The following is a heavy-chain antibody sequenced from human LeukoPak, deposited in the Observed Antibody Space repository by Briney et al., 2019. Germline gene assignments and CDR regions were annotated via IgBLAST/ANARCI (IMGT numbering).Heavy chain of an antibody. CDR3: ARYYYDSSGPGVYYFDY. CDR2: INPNSGDT. V-gene: IGHV1-2*02. J-gene: IGHJ4*02. D-gene: IGHD3-22*01. CDR1: GYTFSGYY. Sequence: GASVKVSCKTSGYTFSGYYMHWVRQAPGQGLEGMGWINPNSGDTNYARKFQGGVTMTRDTSITTANMELSRLRSDDTAVYYCARYYYDSSGPGVYYFDYWGQGTLVTVSS.